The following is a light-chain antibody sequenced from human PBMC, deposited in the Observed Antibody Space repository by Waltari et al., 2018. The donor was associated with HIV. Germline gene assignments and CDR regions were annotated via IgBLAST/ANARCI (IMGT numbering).Light chain of an antibody. CDR3: CSYAGSSTYV. J-gene: IGLJ1*01. V-gene: IGLV2-23*02. Sequence: QSALNQPASVSGSPGQSITISCTGTSSDVGSYKLVSWYQQHPGKAPKLRIYEVSKRPSGVSNRFSGSKSGNTASLTISGLQAEDEADYYCCSYAGSSTYVFGTGTKVTVL. CDR2: EVS. CDR1: SSDVGSYKL.